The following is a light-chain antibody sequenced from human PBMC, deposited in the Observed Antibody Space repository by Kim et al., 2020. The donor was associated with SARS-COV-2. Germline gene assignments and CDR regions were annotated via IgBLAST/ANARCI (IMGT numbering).Light chain of an antibody. CDR3: QQYSNWPPLT. J-gene: IGKJ4*01. CDR1: HSVRSN. V-gene: IGKV3-15*01. Sequence: VAPGERATLSCRASHSVRSNLAWYQQKPGQAPRLLIYDASTRATGIPARFSGSGSGTEFTLTISSLQSEDFAVYYCQQYSNWPPLTFGGGTKLEI. CDR2: DAS.